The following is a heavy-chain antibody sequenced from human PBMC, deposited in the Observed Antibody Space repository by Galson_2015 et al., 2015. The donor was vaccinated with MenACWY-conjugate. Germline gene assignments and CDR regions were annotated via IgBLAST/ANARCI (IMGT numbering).Heavy chain of an antibody. D-gene: IGHD5-24*01. CDR1: GFTFSNHG. J-gene: IGHJ3*02. CDR3: AARRRDGYNGAFDI. Sequence: SLRLSCAASGFTFSNHGVHWVRQAPGKGLEWVAFIRYDGSDKYYADSVKGRFTISRDNSKHTLYLQMNSLRTEDTAVYYCAARRRDGYNGAFDIWGQGTMVTVSS. V-gene: IGHV3-30*02. CDR2: IRYDGSDK.